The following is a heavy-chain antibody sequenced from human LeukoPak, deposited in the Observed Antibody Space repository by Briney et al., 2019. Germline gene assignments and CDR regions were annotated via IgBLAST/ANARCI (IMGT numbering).Heavy chain of an antibody. J-gene: IGHJ4*02. CDR2: IYYSGST. CDR1: GGSIGRYY. CDR3: ARARYFDWFSFYFDY. V-gene: IGHV4-59*01. Sequence: SETLSLTCTVSGGSIGRYYWSWIRQPPGKGREWIGYIYYSGSTNYNPSLKSRVTISVDTSKNQFSLKLSSVTAADTAVYYCARARYFDWFSFYFDYWGQGTLVTVSS. D-gene: IGHD3-9*01.